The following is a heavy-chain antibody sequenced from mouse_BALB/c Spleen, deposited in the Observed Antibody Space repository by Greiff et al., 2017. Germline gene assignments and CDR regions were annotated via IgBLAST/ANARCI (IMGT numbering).Heavy chain of an antibody. CDR3: ARRGKGGYYAMDY. Sequence: EVKLMESGGGLVQPGGSRKLSCAASGFTFSSFGMHWVRQAPEKGLEWVAYISSGSSTIYYADTVKGRFTISRDNPKNTLFLQMTSLRSEDTAMYYCARRGKGGYYAMDYWGQGTSVTVSS. CDR1: GFTFSSFG. D-gene: IGHD2-1*01. V-gene: IGHV5-17*02. CDR2: ISSGSSTI. J-gene: IGHJ4*01.